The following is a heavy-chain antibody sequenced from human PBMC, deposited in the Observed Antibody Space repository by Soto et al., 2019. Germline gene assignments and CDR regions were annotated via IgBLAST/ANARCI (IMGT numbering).Heavy chain of an antibody. CDR3: ARAWELG. Sequence: EVQLVESGGGLVQPGGSLRLSCAASGFTFSTYSMNWVRQAPGKGLEWVSYISSDTIYYADSVQGRFTISRDNAKNSLYLHMNSLRVEDTAVYYCARAWELGWCQGTLVTVSS. V-gene: IGHV3-48*01. J-gene: IGHJ4*02. CDR1: GFTFSTYS. D-gene: IGHD1-26*01. CDR2: ISSDTI.